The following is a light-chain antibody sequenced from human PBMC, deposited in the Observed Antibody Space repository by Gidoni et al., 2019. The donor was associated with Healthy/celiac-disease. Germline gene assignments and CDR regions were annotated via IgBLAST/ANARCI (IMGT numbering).Light chain of an antibody. Sequence: SPELTQDPAVSVALGQTVRITCQGDSLRSYYASWYQQKPGQAPVLLIYGKNNRPSVIPDRFSGSSSGNTASLTITGAQAEDEADYYCNSRDSSGNHVVFGGGTKLTV. CDR3: NSRDSSGNHVV. CDR1: SLRSYY. V-gene: IGLV3-19*01. CDR2: GKN. J-gene: IGLJ2*01.